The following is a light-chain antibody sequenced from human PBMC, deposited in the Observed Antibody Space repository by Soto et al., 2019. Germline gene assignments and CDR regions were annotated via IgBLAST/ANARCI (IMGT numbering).Light chain of an antibody. CDR2: TSG. CDR1: QRITTN. J-gene: IGKJ2*01. CDR3: QQTYNTPHT. V-gene: IGKV1-39*01. Sequence: IHMTQSPSSLSASVGDRVTNTCRASQRITTNLNWYQQKPGEAPKLLISTSGTLQRGVPSRFIGSGSGTDFTLTITGLQRADFATYFCQQTYNTPHTFGQGTKLEIK.